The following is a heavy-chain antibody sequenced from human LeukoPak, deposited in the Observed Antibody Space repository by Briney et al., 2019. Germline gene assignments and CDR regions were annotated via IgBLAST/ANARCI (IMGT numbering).Heavy chain of an antibody. J-gene: IGHJ4*02. Sequence: PSETLSLTCTVSGGSISSSSYYWGWIRQPPGKGLEWIGSIYYSGSTYYNPSLKSRVTISVDTSKNQFSLKLSSVTAADTAVYYCARIREGYYGYVWGSYRYYFDYWGQGTLVTVSS. D-gene: IGHD3-16*02. CDR3: ARIREGYYGYVWGSYRYYFDY. V-gene: IGHV4-39*07. CDR2: IYYSGST. CDR1: GGSISSSSYY.